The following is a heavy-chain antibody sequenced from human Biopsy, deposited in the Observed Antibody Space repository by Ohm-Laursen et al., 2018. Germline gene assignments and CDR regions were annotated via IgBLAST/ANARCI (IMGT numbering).Heavy chain of an antibody. V-gene: IGHV4-31*11. J-gene: IGHJ6*02. CDR1: GGAISTDGYY. D-gene: IGHD1-1*01. CDR2: IYHSGIT. Sequence: SQTLSFTCAVSGGAISTDGYYWSWIRQHPGKGLEWIAYIYHSGITFSNPSLGSRITISVNTSANRFSLSLTSVTAADTSVYYCARVEGEQLINSGMDVWGQGTTVTVSS. CDR3: ARVEGEQLINSGMDV.